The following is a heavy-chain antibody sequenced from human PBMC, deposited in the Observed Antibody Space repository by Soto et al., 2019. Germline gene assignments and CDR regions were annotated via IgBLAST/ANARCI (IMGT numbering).Heavy chain of an antibody. D-gene: IGHD3-10*01. CDR2: IDDTGST. CDR1: GGSFSGYY. CDR3: ASSRYYSPSIDP. J-gene: IGHJ5*02. V-gene: IGHV4-34*01. Sequence: QVQPQQWGEGLLKPSETLSLTCAVYGGSFSGYYWSWIRQSQGKGLEWIGEIDDTGSTNYNPSLRSRVTTSGATAKNQFYRNLTSVTAADAAVYYCASSRYYSPSIDPWGQGTRVTVSS.